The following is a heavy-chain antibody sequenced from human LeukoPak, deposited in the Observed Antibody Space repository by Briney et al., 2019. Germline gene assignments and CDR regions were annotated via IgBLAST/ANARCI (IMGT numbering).Heavy chain of an antibody. CDR2: ISSSGSTI. V-gene: IGHV3-11*01. CDR3: ARDGAYCGGDCYPHWYFDL. CDR1: GFTFGDYY. J-gene: IGHJ2*01. D-gene: IGHD2-21*02. Sequence: GGSLRLSCAASGFTFGDYYMSWIRQAPGKGLEWVSYISSSGSTIYYADSVKGRFTISRDNAKNSLYLQMNSLRAEDTAVYYCARDGAYCGGDCYPHWYFDLWGRGTLVTVSS.